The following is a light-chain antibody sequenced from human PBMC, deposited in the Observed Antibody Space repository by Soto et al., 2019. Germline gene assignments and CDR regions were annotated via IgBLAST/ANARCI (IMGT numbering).Light chain of an antibody. CDR2: KAS. J-gene: IGKJ1*01. CDR1: QTISSW. V-gene: IGKV1-5*03. CDR3: QHYNSYSEA. Sequence: IQMTQSPSTLSGSVGDRGTITCRASQTISSWLAWYQQKSGKAPKLLIYKASTLKSGVPSRFSGSGSGTEFTLTISSLQPDDFATYYCQHYNSYSEASGQGATVDIK.